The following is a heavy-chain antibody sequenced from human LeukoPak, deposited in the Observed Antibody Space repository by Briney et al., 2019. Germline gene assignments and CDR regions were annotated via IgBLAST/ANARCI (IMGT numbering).Heavy chain of an antibody. CDR3: ARVSYYYDSSGYYYYYYYMDV. V-gene: IGHV4-59*02. D-gene: IGHD3-22*01. J-gene: IGHJ6*03. CDR2: IYHTGST. CDR1: GGSVSDYY. Sequence: SETLSLTCTISGGSVSDYYWSWIRQSPGKGLEWIGYIYHTGSTSYSPSLKSRVIISADTSQNQFSLKLSSVTAADTAVYYCARVSYYYDSSGYYYYYYYMDVWGKGTTVTVSS.